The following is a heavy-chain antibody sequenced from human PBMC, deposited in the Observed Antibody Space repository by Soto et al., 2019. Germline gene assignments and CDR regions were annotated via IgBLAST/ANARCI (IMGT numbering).Heavy chain of an antibody. V-gene: IGHV3-21*01. CDR3: ARVGATSRDY. J-gene: IGHJ4*02. CDR2: ISSSSSYI. Sequence: EVQLVESGGGLVKPGGSLRLSCAASGFTFSSYSMNWVRQAPGKGLEWVSSISSSSSYIYYADSVKGRFTISRDNAKNSLYLQMNSLRAEDTAVYYCARVGATSRDYWGQGTLVTVSS. D-gene: IGHD1-26*01. CDR1: GFTFSSYS.